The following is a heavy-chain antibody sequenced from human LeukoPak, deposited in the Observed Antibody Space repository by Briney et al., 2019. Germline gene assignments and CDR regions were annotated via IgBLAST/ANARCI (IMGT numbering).Heavy chain of an antibody. V-gene: IGHV3-21*01. D-gene: IGHD3-22*01. Sequence: PGGSLRLSCAASGFTFSSYSMNWVRQAPGKGLEWVSSISSSSSYIYYADSVKGRFTISRDNAKNSLYLQMNSLRAEDTAAYYCARDDNYYDSSGYCGYWGQGTLVTVSS. CDR2: ISSSSSYI. J-gene: IGHJ4*02. CDR1: GFTFSSYS. CDR3: ARDDNYYDSSGYCGY.